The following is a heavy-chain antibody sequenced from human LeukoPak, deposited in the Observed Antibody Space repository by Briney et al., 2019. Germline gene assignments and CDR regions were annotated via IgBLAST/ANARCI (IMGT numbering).Heavy chain of an antibody. D-gene: IGHD3-10*01. CDR3: AKELYFGSGSYPDY. CDR2: ISHDGSDS. J-gene: IGHJ4*02. Sequence: GGSLRLSCAASGFTFSSYGMHWVRQAPGKGLEWVAVISHDGSDSHYADSVKGRFTISRDNSKNTVYLQMSSLRPEDTAVYCCAKELYFGSGSYPDYWGQGTLVRVSS. V-gene: IGHV3-30*18. CDR1: GFTFSSYG.